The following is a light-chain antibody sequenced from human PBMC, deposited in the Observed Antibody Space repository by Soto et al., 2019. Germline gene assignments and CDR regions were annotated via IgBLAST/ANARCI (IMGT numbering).Light chain of an antibody. Sequence: EIVMTQSPGTLSVSPGERATLSCRASQSVGGNLAWYQQKPGQAPRLLIYGPSTRATGIPARFSGSGSGTEFTLTISSLQSEDFAVYYCQQYNTWPRTFGQGTKVEVK. CDR3: QQYNTWPRT. J-gene: IGKJ1*01. V-gene: IGKV3-15*01. CDR2: GPS. CDR1: QSVGGN.